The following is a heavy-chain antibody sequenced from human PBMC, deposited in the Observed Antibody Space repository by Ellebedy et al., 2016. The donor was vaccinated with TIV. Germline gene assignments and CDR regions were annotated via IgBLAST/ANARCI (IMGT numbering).Heavy chain of an antibody. CDR3: AKGVYET. Sequence: GESLKISCAASGISLRSYAMSWVRQAPGKGLEWVSLSSANGDTFYADSVKGRFTVSRDNSKNTLHLQMNSLRVEDTARDYCAKGVYETWGQGTKVTVSS. CDR2: SSANGDT. J-gene: IGHJ5*02. D-gene: IGHD2-8*01. V-gene: IGHV3-23*01. CDR1: GISLRSYA.